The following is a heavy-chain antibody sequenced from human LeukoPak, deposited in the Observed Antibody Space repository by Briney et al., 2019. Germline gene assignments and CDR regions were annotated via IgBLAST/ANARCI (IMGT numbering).Heavy chain of an antibody. CDR2: TYYRSKWYN. Sequence: SQTLSLTCAISGDSVSNNRAAWNWIRQSPSRGLEWLGRTYYRSKWYNDYAVSVKSRITINPDTSKNQFSLHLDSVTPEDTAVYYCARSTEGTYYFGYCGQGTLVTVSS. CDR1: GDSVSNNRAA. V-gene: IGHV6-1*01. CDR3: ARSTEGTYYFGY. D-gene: IGHD1-1*01. J-gene: IGHJ4*02.